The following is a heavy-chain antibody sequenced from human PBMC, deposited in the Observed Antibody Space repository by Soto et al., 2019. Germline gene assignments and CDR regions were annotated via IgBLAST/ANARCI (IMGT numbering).Heavy chain of an antibody. J-gene: IGHJ4*02. CDR3: AKRQGGQSARPDIDN. CDR1: GFSFSAYA. V-gene: IGHV3-23*01. Sequence: EVQLLESGGGLVQPGGSLRLSCAASGFSFSAYAMTWVRQAPGKGLEWVSSISGGGGIAYYADSVRDRFTISRDNSVNTLYLQMNSLRAEDTAVYYCAKRQGGQSARPDIDNWGQGTLVTVSS. D-gene: IGHD6-6*01. CDR2: ISGGGGIA.